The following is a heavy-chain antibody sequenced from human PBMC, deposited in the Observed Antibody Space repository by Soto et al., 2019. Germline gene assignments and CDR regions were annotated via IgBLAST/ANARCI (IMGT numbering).Heavy chain of an antibody. J-gene: IGHJ6*03. CDR2: IYYSGST. Sequence: SETLSLTCTVSGGSISSYYWSWIRQPPGKGLEWIGYIYYSGSTNYNPSLKSRVTISVDTSKNQFSLKLSSVTAADTAVYYCARHFIPTYYYGSGSYYKSYYYYMDVWGKGTTVTVSS. CDR3: ARHFIPTYYYGSGSYYKSYYYYMDV. V-gene: IGHV4-59*08. D-gene: IGHD3-10*01. CDR1: GGSISSYY.